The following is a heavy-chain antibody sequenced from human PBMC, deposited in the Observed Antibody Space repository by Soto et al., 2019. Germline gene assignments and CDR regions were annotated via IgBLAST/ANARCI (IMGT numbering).Heavy chain of an antibody. J-gene: IGHJ4*02. Sequence: SETLSLTCTVSGGSISSIGYYWGWIRQPPGKGLEWIGSIYSGGTTYYTPSLKSRVSISIDTSKNQFSLKLTSVTAADTAVYYCARGGYCTGGSCSLYWGQGTLVTVSS. CDR2: IYSGGTT. D-gene: IGHD2-15*01. CDR1: GGSISSIGYY. V-gene: IGHV4-39*01. CDR3: ARGGYCTGGSCSLY.